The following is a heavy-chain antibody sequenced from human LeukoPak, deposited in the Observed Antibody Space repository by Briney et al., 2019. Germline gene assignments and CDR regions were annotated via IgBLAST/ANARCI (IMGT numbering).Heavy chain of an antibody. Sequence: ASVKVSCKASGYTFTSYAMNWVRQAPGQGLEWMGWINTNTGNPTYAQGFTGRFVFSLDTSVSTAYLQISGLKAEDTAVYYCARDNGSGWYWGAYNWFDPWGQGTLVTVSS. V-gene: IGHV7-4-1*02. CDR2: INTNTGNP. CDR1: GYTFTSYA. D-gene: IGHD6-19*01. J-gene: IGHJ5*02. CDR3: ARDNGSGWYWGAYNWFDP.